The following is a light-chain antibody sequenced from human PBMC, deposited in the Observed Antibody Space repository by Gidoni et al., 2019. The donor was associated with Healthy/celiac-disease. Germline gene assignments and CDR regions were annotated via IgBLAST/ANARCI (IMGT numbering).Light chain of an antibody. CDR2: DAS. V-gene: IGKV1-5*01. Sequence: DIQMTQSPSTLSVSVGDRVTITCRASQSISSWLAWYQQKPGKAPKLLIYDASSLESGVPSRFSGSGSGIEFTLTISSLQPDDFATYYCQQYNSYSPMYTFGQGTKLEIK. J-gene: IGKJ2*01. CDR1: QSISSW. CDR3: QQYNSYSPMYT.